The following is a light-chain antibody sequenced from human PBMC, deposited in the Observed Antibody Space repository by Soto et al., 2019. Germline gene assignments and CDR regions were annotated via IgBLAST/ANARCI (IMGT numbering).Light chain of an antibody. J-gene: IGKJ3*01. CDR2: QAS. CDR1: QSISRQ. CDR3: LQYQSYWT. V-gene: IGKV1-5*03. Sequence: DIQMTQSPSTLSASVGDRVSITCRASQSISRQLAWYQQKPGKAPNLLIYQASNLETGVPSRFTGSGSGTEFTLTISSLQPDYLATYYCLQYQSYWTFGPGTKVDIK.